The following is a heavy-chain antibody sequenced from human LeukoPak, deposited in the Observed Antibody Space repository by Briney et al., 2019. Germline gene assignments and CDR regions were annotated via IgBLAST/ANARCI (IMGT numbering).Heavy chain of an antibody. V-gene: IGHV4-34*01. D-gene: IGHD3-9*01. CDR1: GGSFSGYY. CDR2: INHSGST. CDR3: ARGTSYDILTGYSDY. J-gene: IGHJ4*02. Sequence: SETLSLTCAVYGGSFSGYYWSWIRQPPGKGLEWIGEINHSGSTNYNPSLESRVTISVDTSKNQFSLKLSSVTAADTAVYYCARGTSYDILTGYSDYWGQGTLVTVSS.